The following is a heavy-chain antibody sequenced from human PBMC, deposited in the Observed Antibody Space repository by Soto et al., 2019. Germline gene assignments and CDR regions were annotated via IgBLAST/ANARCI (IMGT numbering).Heavy chain of an antibody. J-gene: IGHJ1*01. V-gene: IGHV3-21*06. CDR1: GFIFKMYW. CDR2: IYNDDSSYI. CDR3: ATPYYFNH. D-gene: IGHD3-16*01. Sequence: PGGSLRLSCAASGFIFKMYWMHWVRQSPGKGLVWISRIYNDDSSYIDYADSLRGRFTVSRDNARNSLYLQIDSLGVEDTAVYYCATPYYFNHWGPGTLVTVSS.